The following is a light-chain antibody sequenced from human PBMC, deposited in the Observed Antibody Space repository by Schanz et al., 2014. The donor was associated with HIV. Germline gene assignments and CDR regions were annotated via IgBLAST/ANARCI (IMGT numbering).Light chain of an antibody. Sequence: QSALTQPPSVSGAPGQRITISCTGSTSNIGAGFDVHWYQQLPGAAPKLLIYENINRPSGVPDRFSGSKSGNTASLTVSGLQAEDEADYYCASYAGSNNLVFGGGTKLTVL. V-gene: IGLV1-40*01. CDR3: ASYAGSNNLV. CDR1: TSNIGAGFD. J-gene: IGLJ2*01. CDR2: ENI.